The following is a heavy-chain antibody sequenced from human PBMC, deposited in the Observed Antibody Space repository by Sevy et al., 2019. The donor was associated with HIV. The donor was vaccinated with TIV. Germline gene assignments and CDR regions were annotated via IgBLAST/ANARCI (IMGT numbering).Heavy chain of an antibody. CDR1: GFTFSSYA. D-gene: IGHD3-10*01. Sequence: GESLKISCAASGFTFSSYAMHWVRQAPGKGLEWVAVISYDGSNKCYADSVKGRFTISRDNSKNTLYLQMNSLRAEDTAVYYCARHDLWFGELYYYYYGMDVWGQGTTVTVSS. V-gene: IGHV3-30*04. J-gene: IGHJ6*02. CDR3: ARHDLWFGELYYYYYGMDV. CDR2: ISYDGSNK.